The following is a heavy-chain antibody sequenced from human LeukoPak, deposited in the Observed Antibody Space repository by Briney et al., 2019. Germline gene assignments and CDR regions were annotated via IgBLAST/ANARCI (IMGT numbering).Heavy chain of an antibody. CDR1: GYSISSGYY. J-gene: IGHJ3*02. CDR3: ARYYDSSGYYGSDAFDI. D-gene: IGHD3-22*01. Sequence: SETLSLTCTVSGYSISSGYYWGWIRQPPGKGLEWIGSIYHSGSTYYNPSLKSRVTISVDTSKNQFSLKLSSVTAADTAVYYCARYYDSSGYYGSDAFDIWGQGTMVTVSS. V-gene: IGHV4-38-2*02. CDR2: IYHSGST.